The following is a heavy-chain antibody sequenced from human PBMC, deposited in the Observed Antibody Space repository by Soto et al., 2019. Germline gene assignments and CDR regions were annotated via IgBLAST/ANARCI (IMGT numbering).Heavy chain of an antibody. Sequence: SETLSLTCTVSGGSISSSSYYWGWIRQPPGKGLEWIGSIYYSGSTYYNPSLKSRVTISVDASKNQFSLKLSSVTAADTAVYYCASLYCSGGSCHYYYYMDVWGKGTTVTVSS. CDR2: IYYSGST. CDR3: ASLYCSGGSCHYYYYMDV. V-gene: IGHV4-39*01. D-gene: IGHD2-15*01. CDR1: GGSISSSSYY. J-gene: IGHJ6*03.